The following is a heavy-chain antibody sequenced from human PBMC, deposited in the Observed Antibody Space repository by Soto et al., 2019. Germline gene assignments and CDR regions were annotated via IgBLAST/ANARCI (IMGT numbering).Heavy chain of an antibody. CDR3: ARDNKHSGWEAYYYGMDV. D-gene: IGHD5-12*01. J-gene: IGHJ6*02. CDR2: IIPIFGTA. CDR1: GGTFSSYA. Sequence: QVQLVQSGAEVKKPGSSVKVSCKASGGTFSSYAISWVRQAPGQGLEWMGGIIPIFGTANYAQKFQGRVTITADKSTSTAYMELSSLRSEDTAVYYCARDNKHSGWEAYYYGMDVWGQGTTVTVSS. V-gene: IGHV1-69*06.